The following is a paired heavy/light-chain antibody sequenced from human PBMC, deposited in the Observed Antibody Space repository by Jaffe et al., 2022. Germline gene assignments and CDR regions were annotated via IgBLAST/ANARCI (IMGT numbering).Light chain of an antibody. CDR2: DAS. CDR1: QSVSSY. Sequence: EIVLTQSPATLSLSPGERATLSCRASQSVSSYLAWYQQKPGQAPRLLIYDASNRATGIPARFSGSGSGTDFTLTISSLEPEDFAVYYCQQRSNWPHFGQGTRLEIK. CDR3: QQRSNWPH. V-gene: IGKV3-11*01. J-gene: IGKJ5*01.
Heavy chain of an antibody. CDR2: ISSSGSTI. CDR3: ARETNDAFDI. CDR1: GFTFSDYY. J-gene: IGHJ3*02. Sequence: QVQLVESGGGLVKPGGSLRLSCAASGFTFSDYYMSWIRQAPGKGLEWVSYISSSGSTIYYADSVKGRFTISRDNAKNSLYLQMNSLRAEDTAVYYCARETNDAFDIWGQGTMVTVSS. V-gene: IGHV3-11*01.